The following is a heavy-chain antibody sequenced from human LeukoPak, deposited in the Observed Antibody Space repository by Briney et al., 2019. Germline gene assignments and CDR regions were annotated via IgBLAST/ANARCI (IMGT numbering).Heavy chain of an antibody. V-gene: IGHV3-30*18. CDR1: GFIFSSYG. D-gene: IGHD2-15*01. Sequence: GGSLRLSCAASGFIFSSYGMHWVRQAPGKGLEWVAVISYDGSNKYYADSVKGRFTISRDNSKNTLYLQMNSLRAEDTAVYYCAKVGITAAATRNPDFDYWGQGTLVSVSS. CDR2: ISYDGSNK. J-gene: IGHJ4*02. CDR3: AKVGITAAATRNPDFDY.